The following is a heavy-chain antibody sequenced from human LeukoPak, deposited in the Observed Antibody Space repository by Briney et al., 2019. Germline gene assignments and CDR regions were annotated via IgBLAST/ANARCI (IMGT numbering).Heavy chain of an antibody. D-gene: IGHD3-22*01. CDR2: IYSGGST. Sequence: GGSLRLSCAASGFTFSTYGMHWVRQAPGKGLEWVSFIYSGGSTYYADSVKGRFTISRDNSKNTLHLQMDSLRPEDTAVYYCARESHSSGYFRLDYWGQGTLVTVSS. CDR1: GFTFSTYG. CDR3: ARESHSSGYFRLDY. J-gene: IGHJ4*02. V-gene: IGHV3-NL1*01.